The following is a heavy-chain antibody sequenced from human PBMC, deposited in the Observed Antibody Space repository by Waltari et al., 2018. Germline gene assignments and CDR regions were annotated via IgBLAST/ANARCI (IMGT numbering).Heavy chain of an antibody. CDR2: LYSTGGT. D-gene: IGHD2-2*01. CDR1: GGSIDSGFYS. CDR3: ASYQSIEKTLDF. J-gene: IGHJ4*02. V-gene: IGHV4-61*09. Sequence: QVQLQESGPGLVKPSQPLSLTCTVSGGSIDSGFYSWSWTRQPAGKGLEWIGYLYSTGGTVYNPSLKSRVTISGDASKNQFSLRLSSVTAADTAVYYCASYQSIEKTLDFWGQGTPVTVSS.